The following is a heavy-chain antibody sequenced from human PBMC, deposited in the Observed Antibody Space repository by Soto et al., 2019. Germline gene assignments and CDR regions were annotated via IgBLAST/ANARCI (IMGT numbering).Heavy chain of an antibody. D-gene: IGHD6-19*01. CDR2: IIPIFGTA. Sequence: AVKVSCEASGGTFSSYAISWVRQAPGQGVEWMGGIIPIFGTANYAQKFQGRVTITADESTSTAYMELSSMRSEDTAVYYCASSGYSSGWAGYYYYGMDVWGQGTTVTVSS. CDR1: GGTFSSYA. CDR3: ASSGYSSGWAGYYYYGMDV. J-gene: IGHJ6*02. V-gene: IGHV1-69*13.